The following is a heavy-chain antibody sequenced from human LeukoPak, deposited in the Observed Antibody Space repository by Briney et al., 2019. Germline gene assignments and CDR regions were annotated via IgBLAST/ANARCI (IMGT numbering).Heavy chain of an antibody. V-gene: IGHV1-46*01. CDR2: INPSGGST. D-gene: IGHD2-2*01. CDR1: GYTFTSYY. J-gene: IGHJ3*02. CDR3: ARDPSYCSSTSCYGRAFDI. Sequence: ASVKVSCKASGYTFTSYYMHWVRQAPGQGLEWMGIINPSGGSTSYAQKFQGRVIMTRDTSTSTVYMELSSLRSEDTAVYYCARDPSYCSSTSCYGRAFDIWGQGTMVTVSS.